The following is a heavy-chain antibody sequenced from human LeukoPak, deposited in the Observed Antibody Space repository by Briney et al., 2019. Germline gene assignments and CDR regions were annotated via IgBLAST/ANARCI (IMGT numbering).Heavy chain of an antibody. CDR2: MSSSGSTI. CDR3: ASGDGSGWLSDAFAI. Sequence: GGSLRLSCAASGFSFSSYEMNWVRQAPGKGLEWVSYMSSSGSTIFHADSVKGRFTISRDNAKNSLYLQMNSLRGEDTAAYYCASGDGSGWLSDAFAIWGRGTMVTVS. J-gene: IGHJ3*02. CDR1: GFSFSSYE. D-gene: IGHD6-19*01. V-gene: IGHV3-48*03.